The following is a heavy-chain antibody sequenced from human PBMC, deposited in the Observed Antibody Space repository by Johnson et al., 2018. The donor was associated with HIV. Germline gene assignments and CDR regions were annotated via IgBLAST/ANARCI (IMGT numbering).Heavy chain of an antibody. Sequence: VQLVESGGVVVQPGGSLRLSCAASGFTFDDYAMHWVRQAPGKGLEWVSLISCDGGSTYYADSVKGRFTISKDNSKNSLYQQMNSLRVEDTAFYYWGRERGFRVGPIADDAFDIWGQGTVVTVSS. V-gene: IGHV3-43D*03. CDR1: GFTFDDYA. CDR2: ISCDGGST. CDR3: GRERGFRVGPIADDAFDI. J-gene: IGHJ3*02. D-gene: IGHD1-26*01.